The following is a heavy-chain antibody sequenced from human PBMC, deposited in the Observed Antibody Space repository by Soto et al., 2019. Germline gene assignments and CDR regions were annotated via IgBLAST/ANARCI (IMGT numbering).Heavy chain of an antibody. CDR2: ISSSGKII. CDR1: RVTFSDND. D-gene: IGHD3-22*01. Sequence: LRLSCTASRVTFSDNDMSWIRQAPGKGLEWVSYISSSGKIIYYADSVKGRFTISRDNAKNSLDLRMNSLRAEDTAVYYCARDLGYYDSSGYFDYWGQGTLVTVSS. CDR3: ARDLGYYDSSGYFDY. V-gene: IGHV3-11*01. J-gene: IGHJ4*02.